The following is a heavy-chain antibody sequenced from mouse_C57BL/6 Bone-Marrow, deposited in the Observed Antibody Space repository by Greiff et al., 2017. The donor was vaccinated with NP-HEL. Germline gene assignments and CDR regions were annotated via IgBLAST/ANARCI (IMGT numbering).Heavy chain of an antibody. V-gene: IGHV5-17*01. CDR3: ARPSSYPSYYAMDY. J-gene: IGHJ4*01. CDR2: ISSGSSTF. D-gene: IGHD1-1*01. Sequence: EVKLMESGGGLVKPGGSLKLSCAASGFTFSDYGMHWVRQAPEKGLEWVAYISSGSSTFYYADTVKGRFTISRDNAKNTLFLQMTSLRSEDTAMYYCARPSSYPSYYAMDYWGQGTSVTVSS. CDR1: GFTFSDYG.